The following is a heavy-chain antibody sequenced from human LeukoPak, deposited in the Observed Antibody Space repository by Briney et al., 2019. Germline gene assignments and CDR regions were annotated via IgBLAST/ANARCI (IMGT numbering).Heavy chain of an antibody. Sequence: PGGSLRLSCAASGFTFSTYAMCWVRQAPGKGLKWVSGISGSGGGTYYADSVKGRFTISRDNSKNTLYLQMNSLRAEDMAVYYCVKETDEICGYFSDYWGQGTLVTVSS. CDR1: GFTFSTYA. J-gene: IGHJ4*02. V-gene: IGHV3-23*01. CDR3: VKETDEICGYFSDY. CDR2: ISGSGGGT. D-gene: IGHD2-21*01.